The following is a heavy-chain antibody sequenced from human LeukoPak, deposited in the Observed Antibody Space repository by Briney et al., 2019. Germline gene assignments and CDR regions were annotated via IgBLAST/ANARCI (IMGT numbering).Heavy chain of an antibody. V-gene: IGHV4-59*01. Sequence: SETLSLTCTVSGGSISDYYWSWIRKPPGKGLEWIGYIHYSGSSNYNPSLKSRVTISVDTSKNQFSLKLSSVTAADTAVYYCARYVRSGYGFDCWGQGTLVTVSS. J-gene: IGHJ4*02. CDR2: IHYSGSS. D-gene: IGHD5-12*01. CDR1: GGSISDYY. CDR3: ARYVRSGYGFDC.